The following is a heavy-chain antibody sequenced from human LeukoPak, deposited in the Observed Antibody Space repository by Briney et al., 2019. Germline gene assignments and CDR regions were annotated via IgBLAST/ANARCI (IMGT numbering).Heavy chain of an antibody. CDR2: ISSSSSYI. J-gene: IGHJ4*02. D-gene: IGHD3-9*01. CDR3: ARVETKLRYFDWLLSGYFDY. V-gene: IGHV3-21*01. Sequence: GGSLRLSCAASGFTFSSYSMNWVRQAPGKGLEWVSSISSSSSYIYYADSVKGRFTISRDNAKNSLYLQMNSLRAEDTAVYYCARVETKLRYFDWLLSGYFDYWGQGTLVTVSS. CDR1: GFTFSSYS.